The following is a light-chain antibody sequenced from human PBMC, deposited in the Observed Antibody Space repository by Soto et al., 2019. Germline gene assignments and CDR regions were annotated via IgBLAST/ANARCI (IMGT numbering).Light chain of an antibody. CDR3: QQYNSQYT. CDR2: KAS. CDR1: QSVSGW. J-gene: IGKJ2*01. V-gene: IGKV1-5*03. Sequence: DIQMTQSPSTLSASVGYRVTITCRASQSVSGWLAWYQQKPGKAPKLLIYKASSFESGVPSRFSGSESGTEFTLTISSLQPDDFATYYCQQYNSQYTFGQGTKVDIK.